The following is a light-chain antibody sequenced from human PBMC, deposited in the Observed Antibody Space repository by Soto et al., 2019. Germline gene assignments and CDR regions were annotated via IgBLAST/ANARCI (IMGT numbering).Light chain of an antibody. J-gene: IGKJ2*01. CDR2: AAS. Sequence: IQLTHSPSSLSASVVYIVTITCRSSQGISSYLAWYQQKPGKAPKLLIYAASTLQSGVPSRFSGSGSGTDFTLTISSLQPEDFATYYCHTHNSYSLHTFGQGTKVDIK. CDR1: QGISSY. V-gene: IGKV1-9*01. CDR3: HTHNSYSLHT.